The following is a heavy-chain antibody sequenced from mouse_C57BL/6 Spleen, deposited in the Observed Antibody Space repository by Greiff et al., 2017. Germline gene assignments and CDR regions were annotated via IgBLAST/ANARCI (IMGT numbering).Heavy chain of an antibody. CDR1: GFTFSSYT. Sequence: VQLKESGGGLVKPGGSLKLSCAASGFTFSSYTMSWVRQTPEKRLEWVATISGGGGNTYYPDSVKGRFTISRDNAKNTLYLQMSSLRSEDTALYYCARHEYYGSSYNYFDYWGQGTTLTVSS. V-gene: IGHV5-9*01. CDR2: ISGGGGNT. D-gene: IGHD1-1*01. CDR3: ARHEYYGSSYNYFDY. J-gene: IGHJ2*01.